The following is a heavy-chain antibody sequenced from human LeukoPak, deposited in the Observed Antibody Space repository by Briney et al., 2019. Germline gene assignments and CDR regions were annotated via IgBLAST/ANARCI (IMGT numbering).Heavy chain of an antibody. D-gene: IGHD5-24*01. J-gene: IGHJ6*03. Sequence: PSETLSLTCTVAGGSISSYCWSWIRQPPGKGLEWIGEINHSGSTNYNPSLKSRVTISVDTSNNQFSLKLSSVTAADTAVYYCARGYNTYMDVWGKGTTVTVSS. CDR3: ARGYNTYMDV. CDR1: GGSISSYC. CDR2: INHSGST. V-gene: IGHV4-34*01.